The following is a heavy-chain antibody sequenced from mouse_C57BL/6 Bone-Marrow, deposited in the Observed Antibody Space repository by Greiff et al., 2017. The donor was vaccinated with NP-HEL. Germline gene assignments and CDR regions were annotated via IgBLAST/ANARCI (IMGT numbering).Heavy chain of an antibody. CDR3: ARMITHYAMDY. D-gene: IGHD2-4*01. Sequence: VKLQESGPGLVQPSQSLSITCTVSGFSLTSYGVHWVRQSPGKGLEWLGVIWSGGSTDYNAAFISRLSISKDNSKSQVFFKMNSLQADDTAIYYCARMITHYAMDYWGQGTSVTVSS. CDR1: GFSLTSYG. V-gene: IGHV2-2*01. J-gene: IGHJ4*01. CDR2: IWSGGST.